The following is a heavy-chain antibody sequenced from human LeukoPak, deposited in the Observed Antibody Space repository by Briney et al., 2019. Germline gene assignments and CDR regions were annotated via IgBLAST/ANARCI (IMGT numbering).Heavy chain of an antibody. Sequence: SQTLSLTCTVSGGSIGSGAYYWSWIRQPAGKGLEWIGRIYTSGSTNYTPSLKSRVTISVDTSKNQFSLKLSSVTAADTAVYYCARELTRFWSGYYNYFDYWGQGTLVTVSS. J-gene: IGHJ4*02. CDR2: IYTSGST. D-gene: IGHD3-3*01. V-gene: IGHV4-61*02. CDR1: GGSIGSGAYY. CDR3: ARELTRFWSGYYNYFDY.